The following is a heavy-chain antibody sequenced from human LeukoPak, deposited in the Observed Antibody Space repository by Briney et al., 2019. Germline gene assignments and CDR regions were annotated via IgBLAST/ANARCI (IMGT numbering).Heavy chain of an antibody. CDR1: GFTVTTDH. Sequence: PGGSLRLSCAASGFTVTTDHMSWVRQAPGKGLEWVSVIYSGGSTNHADSVKGRFTISRDISKNTVHLQMNSLRAEGTAVYYCARVWELSFDYWGQGTLVTVSS. CDR2: IYSGGST. V-gene: IGHV3-53*01. J-gene: IGHJ4*02. D-gene: IGHD1-26*01. CDR3: ARVWELSFDY.